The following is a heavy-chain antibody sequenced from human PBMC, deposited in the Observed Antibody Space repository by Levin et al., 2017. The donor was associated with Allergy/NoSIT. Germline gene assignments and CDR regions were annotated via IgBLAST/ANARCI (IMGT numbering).Heavy chain of an antibody. D-gene: IGHD1-14*01. CDR1: GFTFSDYG. CDR3: AREEPPDAFDI. Sequence: GESLKISCAASGFTFSDYGMHWVRQAPGKGLEWVAVIWYDGSNEYYADSVRGQFTISRDNSKNTLYLQMNSLRAEDTAVYYCAREEPPDAFDIWGQGTVVTVSS. V-gene: IGHV3-33*01. J-gene: IGHJ3*02. CDR2: IWYDGSNE.